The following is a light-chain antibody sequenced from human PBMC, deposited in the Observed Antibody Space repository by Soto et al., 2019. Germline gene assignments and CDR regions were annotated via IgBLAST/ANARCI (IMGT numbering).Light chain of an antibody. Sequence: QSALTQPASVSGSPGQSITISCTGTSSDVGGSNYVSWYQQHPGKVPKLIIYGVSDRPSGVSNRFSGSKSGITASLTISGLQAEDEADYYCSSYTTTSTLVVFGGGTQLTVL. V-gene: IGLV2-14*01. CDR2: GVS. CDR3: SSYTTTSTLVV. CDR1: SSDVGGSNY. J-gene: IGLJ2*01.